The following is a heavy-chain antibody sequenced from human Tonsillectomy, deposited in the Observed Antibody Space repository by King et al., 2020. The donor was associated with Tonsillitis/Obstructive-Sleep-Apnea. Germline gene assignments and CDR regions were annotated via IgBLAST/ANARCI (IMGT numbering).Heavy chain of an antibody. V-gene: IGHV7-4-1*02. Sequence: QLVQSGSELKKPGASVKVSCKASGYTFTSYGINWVRQGPGQGLEWMGWINTKTGDPTYAQGFTGRFVFSLDTSVNTAYLQIISLKAEDTAVYYCASRVNTNAAYDIWGQGTMVAVSS. D-gene: IGHD1/OR15-1a*01. CDR1: GYTFTSYG. J-gene: IGHJ3*02. CDR3: ASRVNTNAAYDI. CDR2: INTKTGDP.